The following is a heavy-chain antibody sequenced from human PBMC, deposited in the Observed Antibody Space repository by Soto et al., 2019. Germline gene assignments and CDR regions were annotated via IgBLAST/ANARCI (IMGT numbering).Heavy chain of an antibody. CDR3: ASESRLVDELRYFDWSLPI. CDR1: GFTFSSYG. Sequence: PGGSLRLSCAACGFTFSSYGISWVRQAPGKGLEWVANIKQDGSEKYYVDSVKGRFTISRDNAKNSLYLQMNSLRAEDTAVYYCASESRLVDELRYFDWSLPIWGQGTMVTV. CDR2: IKQDGSEK. D-gene: IGHD3-9*01. V-gene: IGHV3-7*03. J-gene: IGHJ3*02.